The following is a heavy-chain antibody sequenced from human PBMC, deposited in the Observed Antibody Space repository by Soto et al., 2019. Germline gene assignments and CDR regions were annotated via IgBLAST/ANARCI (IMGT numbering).Heavy chain of an antibody. CDR1: GGTFSSYA. CDR2: IIPIFGTA. D-gene: IGHD1-1*01. Sequence: SVKVSCKASGGTFSSYAISWVRQAPGQGLEWMGGIIPIFGTANYAQKFQGRVTITADESTSTAYMELSSLRSEDTAVYYCARRDNWNDGGPFDYWGQGTLVTVS. V-gene: IGHV1-69*13. CDR3: ARRDNWNDGGPFDY. J-gene: IGHJ4*02.